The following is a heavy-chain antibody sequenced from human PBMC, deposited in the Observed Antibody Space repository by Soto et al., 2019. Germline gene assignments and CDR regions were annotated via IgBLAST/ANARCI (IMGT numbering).Heavy chain of an antibody. CDR3: ARLTGDGAFDI. D-gene: IGHD7-27*01. Sequence: LSLTCAASGFTFSSYWMSWVRQAPGKGLEWVANIKQDGSEKYYVDSVKGRFTISRDNAKNSLYLQMNSLRAEDTAVYYCARLTGDGAFDIWGQGTMVTVSS. V-gene: IGHV3-7*03. CDR2: IKQDGSEK. CDR1: GFTFSSYW. J-gene: IGHJ3*02.